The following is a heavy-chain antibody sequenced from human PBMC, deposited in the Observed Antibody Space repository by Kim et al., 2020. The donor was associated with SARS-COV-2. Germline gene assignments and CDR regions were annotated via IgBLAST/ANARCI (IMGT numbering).Heavy chain of an antibody. CDR1: GGTFSSYA. Sequence: SVKVSCKASGGTFSSYAISWVRQAPGQGLEWMGRIIPILGIANYAQKFQGRVTITADKSTSTAYMELSSLRSEDTAVYYCARGGWLLLEDAFDIWGQGTMVTVSS. V-gene: IGHV1-69*04. D-gene: IGHD3-22*01. J-gene: IGHJ3*02. CDR2: IIPILGIA. CDR3: ARGGWLLLEDAFDI.